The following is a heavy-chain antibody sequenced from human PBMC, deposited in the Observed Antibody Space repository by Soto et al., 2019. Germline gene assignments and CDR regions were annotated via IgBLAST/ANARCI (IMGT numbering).Heavy chain of an antibody. Sequence: VGSLRLSCAASGFTFSSYYMHWVRQAPGKGLVWVSRINSDGSSTSYADSVKGRFTISRDNAKNTLYLQMNSLRAEDTAVYYCARGDYDSSASYYYGMDVWGQGTTVTVSS. V-gene: IGHV3-74*01. CDR3: ARGDYDSSASYYYGMDV. CDR2: INSDGSST. D-gene: IGHD3-22*01. CDR1: GFTFSSYY. J-gene: IGHJ6*02.